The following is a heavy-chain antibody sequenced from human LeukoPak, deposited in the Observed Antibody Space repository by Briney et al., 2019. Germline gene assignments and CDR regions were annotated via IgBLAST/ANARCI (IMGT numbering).Heavy chain of an antibody. CDR1: GYTFVTYG. J-gene: IGHJ4*02. V-gene: IGHV1-18*01. Sequence: ASVKFSCKASGYTFVTYGINWVRQAPGQRPEWIGWISTYNGNTKYALKFQYRVTLTRDTSTTTAYMDLRSLTSDDRAVYYCTRASFDHWGQGTLVIVSS. CDR3: TRASFDH. CDR2: ISTYNGNT.